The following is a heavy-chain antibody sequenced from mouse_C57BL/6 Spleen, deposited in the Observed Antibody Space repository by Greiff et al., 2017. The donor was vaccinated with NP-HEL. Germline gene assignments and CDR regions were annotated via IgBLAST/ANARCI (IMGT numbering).Heavy chain of an antibody. Sequence: VQLQQPGAELVKPGASVKLSCKASGYTFTSYWMHWVKQRPGQGLEWIGMIHPNSGSTNYNEKFKSKATLTVDKSSSTAYMQLSRLTSEDSAVYYCAREGYYGSRIYFDYWGQGTTLTVSS. J-gene: IGHJ2*01. V-gene: IGHV1-64*01. CDR1: GYTFTSYW. CDR3: AREGYYGSRIYFDY. D-gene: IGHD1-1*01. CDR2: IHPNSGST.